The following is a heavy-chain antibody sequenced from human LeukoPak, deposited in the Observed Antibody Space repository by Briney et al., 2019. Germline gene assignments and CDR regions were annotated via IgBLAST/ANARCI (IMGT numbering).Heavy chain of an antibody. J-gene: IGHJ5*02. CDR2: IYYSGST. CDR3: ARDGYDSSWFDP. CDR1: GGSISSYY. Sequence: SETLSLTCTVSGGSISSYYWSWIRQPPGKGLEWIGYIYYSGSTNYNPSLKSRVTISVDTSKNQFSLELSSVTAADTAVYYCARDGYDSSWFDPWGQGTLVTVSS. V-gene: IGHV4-59*01. D-gene: IGHD5-12*01.